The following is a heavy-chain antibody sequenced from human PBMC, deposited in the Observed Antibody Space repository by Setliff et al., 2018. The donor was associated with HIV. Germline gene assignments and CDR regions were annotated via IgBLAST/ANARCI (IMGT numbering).Heavy chain of an antibody. Sequence: LRLSCAASGFTFSGYAMHWVRQAPGKGLEWVAVISYDGSNKYYPDSVKGRFTISRDNSKNTLYLQMNSLRVEDTAVYYCARDPGYGPFGVLTRKGPGYYYYYMDVWGKGTTVTDSS. J-gene: IGHJ6*03. CDR3: ARDPGYGPFGVLTRKGPGYYYYYMDV. CDR2: ISYDGSNK. D-gene: IGHD3-3*01. V-gene: IGHV3-30*04. CDR1: GFTFSGYA.